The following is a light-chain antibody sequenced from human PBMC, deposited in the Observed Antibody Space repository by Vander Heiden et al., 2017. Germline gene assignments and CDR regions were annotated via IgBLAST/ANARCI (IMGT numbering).Light chain of an antibody. Sequence: DIQMTQSPSTLSASVGDRVTITCWASQSISSWLAWYQQKPGKAPKLLIYKASSLESGVPSRFSGSGSGTEFTLTISSLQPDDFATYYCQQYNRDSPVTFGGGTKVEIK. CDR1: QSISSW. CDR3: QQYNRDSPVT. V-gene: IGKV1-5*03. CDR2: KAS. J-gene: IGKJ4*01.